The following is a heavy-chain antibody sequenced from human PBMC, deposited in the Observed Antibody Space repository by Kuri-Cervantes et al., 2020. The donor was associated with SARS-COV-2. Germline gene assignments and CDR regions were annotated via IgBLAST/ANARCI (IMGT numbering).Heavy chain of an antibody. V-gene: IGHV3-48*04. J-gene: IGHJ3*02. Sequence: GGSLRLSCAASGFTFSSYAMSWVRQAPGKGLEWVSYISSSGSTIYYADSVKGRFTISRDNAKNSLYLQMNSLRAEDTAVYYCARDQLLWFGDTKAFDIWGQGTMVTVSS. CDR1: GFTFSSYA. CDR3: ARDQLLWFGDTKAFDI. D-gene: IGHD3-10*01. CDR2: ISSSGSTI.